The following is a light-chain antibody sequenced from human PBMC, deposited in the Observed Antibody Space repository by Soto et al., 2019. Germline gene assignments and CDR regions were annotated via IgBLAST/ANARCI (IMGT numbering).Light chain of an antibody. V-gene: IGKV3-15*01. CDR1: ESVSTN. Sequence: ERVVTQSPVTLSVSPGEGATLSCRASESVSTNLAWYQHKPGQAPRLLIYAASTRATGVPARFSGSGSGTEFTLTISSLQSEDFAVYYCQQYNNWPLLITFGQGTRLEIK. J-gene: IGKJ5*01. CDR2: AAS. CDR3: QQYNNWPLLIT.